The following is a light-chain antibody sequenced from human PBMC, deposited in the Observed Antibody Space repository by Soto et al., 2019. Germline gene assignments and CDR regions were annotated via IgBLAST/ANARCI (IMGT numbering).Light chain of an antibody. CDR3: QHYNSYSEA. CDR1: QTISSW. Sequence: DIQMTQSPSTLSGSVGDRVTITCRASQTISSWLAWYQQKPGKAPKLLIYKASTLKSGFPSRFSGSGSETEFTLTISSLQPDDFATYYCQHYNSYSEAFGQGTKVELK. CDR2: KAS. J-gene: IGKJ1*01. V-gene: IGKV1-5*03.